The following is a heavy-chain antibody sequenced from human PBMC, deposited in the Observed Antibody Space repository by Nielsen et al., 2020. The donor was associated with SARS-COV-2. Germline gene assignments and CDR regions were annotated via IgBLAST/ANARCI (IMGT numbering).Heavy chain of an antibody. Sequence: GGSLRLSCAASGFTFSSYAMSWVRQAPGKGLEWVAAISVSGIYYADSVKGRFTISRDNSKNTLYLQMNSLRAEDTAVYYCARDVRENVWGQGTTVTVSS. V-gene: IGHV3-23*01. CDR3: ARDVRENV. CDR2: ISVSGI. D-gene: IGHD1-26*01. J-gene: IGHJ6*02. CDR1: GFTFSSYA.